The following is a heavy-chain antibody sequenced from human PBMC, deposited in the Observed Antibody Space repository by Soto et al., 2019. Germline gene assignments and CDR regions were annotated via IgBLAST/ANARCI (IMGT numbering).Heavy chain of an antibody. CDR2: ISSSSSYI. V-gene: IGHV3-21*01. CDR3: ARDHHVAAAATGY. D-gene: IGHD6-13*01. J-gene: IGHJ4*02. Sequence: PGGSLRLSCAASGFTFSSYSMNWVRQAPGKGLEWVSSISSSSSYIYYADSVKGRFTISRDNAKNSLYLQMNSLRAEDTAVYYCARDHHVAAAATGYWGQGTLVTVSS. CDR1: GFTFSSYS.